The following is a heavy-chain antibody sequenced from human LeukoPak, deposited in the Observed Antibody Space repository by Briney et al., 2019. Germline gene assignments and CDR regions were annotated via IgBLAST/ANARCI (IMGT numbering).Heavy chain of an antibody. D-gene: IGHD1-26*01. CDR1: GFTFSSYS. V-gene: IGHV3-21*04. CDR2: ISSSSSYI. Sequence: PGGSLRLSCAASGFTFSSYSMNWVRQAPGKGLEWVSSISSSSSYIYYADSVKGRFTISRDNSKNTLYLQMTSLRAEDTAVYYCAKDRVGATLYFDFWGQGTLLTVSS. J-gene: IGHJ4*02. CDR3: AKDRVGATLYFDF.